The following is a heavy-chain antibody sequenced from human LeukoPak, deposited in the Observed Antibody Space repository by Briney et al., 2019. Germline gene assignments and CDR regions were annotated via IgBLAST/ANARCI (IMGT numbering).Heavy chain of an antibody. V-gene: IGHV3-49*04. CDR1: GFTFGDHA. J-gene: IGHJ6*02. Sequence: PGRSLRLSCTGSGFTFGDHAMGWVRQAPGKGLEWVGFIRSKAYGATTEYAASVKGRFTISRDDSKSIDHLQMNSLMTEDTAVYYCARGPIWLYSGMDVWGQGTTVTVCS. D-gene: IGHD3-9*01. CDR2: IRSKAYGATT. CDR3: ARGPIWLYSGMDV.